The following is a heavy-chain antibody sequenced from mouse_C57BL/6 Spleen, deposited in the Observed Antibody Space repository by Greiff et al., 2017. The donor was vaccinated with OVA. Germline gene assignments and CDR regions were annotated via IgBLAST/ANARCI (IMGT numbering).Heavy chain of an antibody. CDR3: ANYYYGSSEAMDD. V-gene: IGHV1-50*01. CDR1: GYTFPSYW. CDR2: IDPSDSYT. J-gene: IGHJ4*01. Sequence: VQLQQPGAELVKPGASVKLSCKASGYTFPSYWLQWLKQRPGQGLAWIGEIDPSDSYTNYNQKFKGKATLTVDTSSSTAYMQLSSLTAEDSSVYYCANYYYGSSEAMDDWGQGTSVTVSS. D-gene: IGHD1-1*01.